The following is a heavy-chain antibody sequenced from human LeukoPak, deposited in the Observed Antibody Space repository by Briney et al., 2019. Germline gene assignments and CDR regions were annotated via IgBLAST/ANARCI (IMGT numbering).Heavy chain of an antibody. CDR1: GGSISSGGYY. V-gene: IGHV4-31*03. D-gene: IGHD3-9*01. J-gene: IGHJ6*02. Sequence: PSQTLSLTCTVSGGSISSGGYYWSWIRQHPGKGLEWIGYIYYSGSTYYNPPLKSRVTISVDTSKNQFSLKLSSVTAADTAVYYCARSKADYDILTGYPRYYYYGMDVWGQGTTVTVSS. CDR3: ARSKADYDILTGYPRYYYYGMDV. CDR2: IYYSGST.